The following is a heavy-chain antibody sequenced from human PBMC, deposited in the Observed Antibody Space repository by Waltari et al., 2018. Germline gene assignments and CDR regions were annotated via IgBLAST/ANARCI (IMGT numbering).Heavy chain of an antibody. V-gene: IGHV3-13*01. Sequence: EVQLVESGGGLVQPGGSLRLSCAASGFALSSYDMHWVRQATGKGLEWVSSIGTADDTYQSGSVKGRFTSSRENAKNSLHLQMNALRAEDTAVYYCARGGTVTDFDYWGHGTLVIVSS. CDR2: IGTADDT. CDR1: GFALSSYD. CDR3: ARGGTVTDFDY. J-gene: IGHJ4*01. D-gene: IGHD4-17*01.